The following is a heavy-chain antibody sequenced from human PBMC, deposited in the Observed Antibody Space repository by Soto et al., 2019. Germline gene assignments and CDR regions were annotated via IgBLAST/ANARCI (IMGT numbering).Heavy chain of an antibody. Sequence: QVQLVESGGGVVQPGTSLSLSCAASGFSFSTYGMHWVRQAPGKGLEWVAVIWYDGSEKKYADAVKGRFTISRDNSKDTVYLHMNSVRVEDTAVYYCAKDSAHGGYPPDAYWGQGTLVTVSS. J-gene: IGHJ4*02. CDR1: GFSFSTYG. CDR2: IWYDGSEK. D-gene: IGHD5-12*01. V-gene: IGHV3-33*06. CDR3: AKDSAHGGYPPDAY.